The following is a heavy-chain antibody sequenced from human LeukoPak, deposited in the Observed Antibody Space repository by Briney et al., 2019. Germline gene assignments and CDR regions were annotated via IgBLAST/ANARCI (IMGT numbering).Heavy chain of an antibody. J-gene: IGHJ4*02. Sequence: GESLKISCQGSGYSFNNYWIGWVRPMPGKGLEWMGIIYPGDSDTRYRPSFQGQVTISADRSTSTAYLQWSSLKASDTAMYYCARHRQEGDSSGLSSVFGYWGQGTLVTVSS. CDR2: IYPGDSDT. V-gene: IGHV5-51*01. CDR1: GYSFNNYW. D-gene: IGHD3-22*01. CDR3: ARHRQEGDSSGLSSVFGY.